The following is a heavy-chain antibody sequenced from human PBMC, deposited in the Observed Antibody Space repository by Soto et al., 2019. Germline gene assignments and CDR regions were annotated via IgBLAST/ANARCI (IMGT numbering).Heavy chain of an antibody. CDR3: AKDNPMDTLYFDY. D-gene: IGHD2-8*01. CDR1: GFTFDDYA. V-gene: IGHV3-9*01. CDR2: ISWNSGSI. J-gene: IGHJ4*02. Sequence: EVQLVESGGGLVQPGRSLRLSCAASGFTFDDYAMNWVRQAPGKGLEWVSGISWNSGSIGYADSVKGRFTISKDNAKNSLYLQMNSLRAEYTALYYCAKDNPMDTLYFDYWGQGTLVTVSS.